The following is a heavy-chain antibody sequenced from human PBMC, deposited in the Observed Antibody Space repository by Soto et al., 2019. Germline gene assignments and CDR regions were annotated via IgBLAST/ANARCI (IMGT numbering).Heavy chain of an antibody. Sequence: GGSLRLSCAASGFTFSDYYMSWIRQAPGKGLEWVSYISSSSSYTNYADSVKGRFTISRDNAKNSLYLQMNSLRAEDTAVYYCARDGFGEGYFDLWGRGTLVTVSS. CDR2: ISSSSSYT. CDR1: GFTFSDYY. J-gene: IGHJ2*01. V-gene: IGHV3-11*06. CDR3: ARDGFGEGYFDL. D-gene: IGHD3-16*01.